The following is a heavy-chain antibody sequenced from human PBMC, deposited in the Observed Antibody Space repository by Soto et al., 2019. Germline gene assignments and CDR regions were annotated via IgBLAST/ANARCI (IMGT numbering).Heavy chain of an antibody. J-gene: IGHJ4*02. V-gene: IGHV4-34*01. Sequence: QVQLQQWGAGLLKPSETLSLTCAVYGGSFSANWWTWIRQPPGKGLEWVGEVNHRGRTNYSPSLKNRLTVSVDTSNSRFSLILTSVTAADTAVYYCASARFDYWGRGIPVTVAS. CDR3: ASARFDY. CDR2: VNHRGRT. CDR1: GGSFSANW.